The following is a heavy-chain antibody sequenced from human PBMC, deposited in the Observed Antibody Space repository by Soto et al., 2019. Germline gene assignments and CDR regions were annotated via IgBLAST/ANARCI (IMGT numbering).Heavy chain of an antibody. CDR3: ASLRVQL. CDR1: GFTFSGYW. Sequence: EVQLAESGGGLVQPGGSLRLTCTASGFTFSGYWMNWVRQAPGKGLEWVANINQDGSGKYYVDSVKGRFTISRDNPKNSMFLEMNSLRVEDTAVYYCASLRVQLWGQGTLVTVSS. CDR2: INQDGSGK. J-gene: IGHJ1*01. V-gene: IGHV3-7*01.